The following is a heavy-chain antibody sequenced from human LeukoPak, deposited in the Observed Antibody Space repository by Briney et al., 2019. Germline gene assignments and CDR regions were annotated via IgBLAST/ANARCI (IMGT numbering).Heavy chain of an antibody. CDR2: IIPIFGTA. CDR3: ASYDFWSGYSSSNYFDY. D-gene: IGHD3-3*01. CDR1: GGTFSSYA. Sequence: ASVKVSCKASGGTFSSYAISWVRQAPGQGLEWMGGIIPIFGTANYAQKFQGRVTITADESTSTAYMELSSLRSEDTAVYYCASYDFWSGYSSSNYFDYWGQGTLVTVSS. V-gene: IGHV1-69*13. J-gene: IGHJ4*02.